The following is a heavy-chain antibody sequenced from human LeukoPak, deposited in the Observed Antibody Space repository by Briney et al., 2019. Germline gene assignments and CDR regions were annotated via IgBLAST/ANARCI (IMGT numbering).Heavy chain of an antibody. V-gene: IGHV3-48*04. CDR3: ARRGTTYCTVDSCHPNWFDP. J-gene: IGHJ5*02. D-gene: IGHD2-15*01. CDR2: ISSRSNSI. CDR1: GFTFRTYS. Sequence: PGGSLRLSCAAAGFTFRTYSMNWVRHAPGKGLEWVSYISSRSNSIYYPDSVKGRFTISRDNAKNSLYLLMNSLRAEDTAVYYCARRGTTYCTVDSCHPNWFDPWGQGTLVTVSS.